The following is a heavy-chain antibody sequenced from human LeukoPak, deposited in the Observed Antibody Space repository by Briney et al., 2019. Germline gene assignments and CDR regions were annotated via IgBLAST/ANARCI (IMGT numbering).Heavy chain of an antibody. CDR2: INQDGSNK. CDR1: GFTFSSFW. Sequence: GGSLRLSCAASGFTFSSFWMSWVRQAPGKGLEWVAHINQDGSNKYYVDSLKGRFTISRDNAKNSLFLQMNRLRAEDTAVYYCVRDIAVAANHDSWGQGTLVTVSS. J-gene: IGHJ4*02. V-gene: IGHV3-7*05. CDR3: VRDIAVAANHDS. D-gene: IGHD6-19*01.